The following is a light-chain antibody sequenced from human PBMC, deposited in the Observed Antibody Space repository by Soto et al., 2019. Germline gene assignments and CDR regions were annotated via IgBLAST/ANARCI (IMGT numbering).Light chain of an antibody. CDR2: DVS. V-gene: IGLV2-14*01. CDR1: SSDVGGYNY. J-gene: IGLJ2*01. CDR3: SSSTSISTLVV. Sequence: QSALTQPASVSGSPGQSITISCTGTSSDVGGYNYVSWYQQHPGKAPKLMIYDVSNRPSGVSNRFPGSKSGTTASLTISGLQAEDEADYYCSSSTSISTLVVFGGGTKVTVL.